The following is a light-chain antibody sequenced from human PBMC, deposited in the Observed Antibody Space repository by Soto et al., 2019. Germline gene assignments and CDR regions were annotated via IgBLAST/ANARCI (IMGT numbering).Light chain of an antibody. CDR1: QSVSSY. CDR2: DAS. Sequence: EIVLTQSPATLSLSPGERATLSCRASQSVSSYLAWYQQKPGQAPRLLIYDASNRATGIPARFSGSGSGTDFTFTISSLGPEDFAVYCCQQRSNWWGFGGGTKVEIK. CDR3: QQRSNWWG. J-gene: IGKJ4*01. V-gene: IGKV3-11*01.